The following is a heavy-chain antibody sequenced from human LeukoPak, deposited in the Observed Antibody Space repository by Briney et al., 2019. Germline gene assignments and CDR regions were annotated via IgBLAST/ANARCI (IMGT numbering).Heavy chain of an antibody. CDR2: IYLYGTT. CDR3: AREAYDFWSGYYFFDY. CDR1: IGSISSSKW. J-gene: IGHJ4*02. V-gene: IGHV4-4*02. D-gene: IGHD3-3*01. Sequence: PSETLSLTCSVSIGSISSSKWWSWVRQSPVKGLEWIGEIYLYGTTNYNPSFTSRVTMSVDRSRNQFSLKLTSVTAADTAVYYCAREAYDFWSGYYFFDYWGQGTLVTVSS.